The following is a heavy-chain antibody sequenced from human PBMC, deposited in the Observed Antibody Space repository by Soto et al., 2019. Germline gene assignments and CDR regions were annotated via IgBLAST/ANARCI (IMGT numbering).Heavy chain of an antibody. Sequence: CLRLSCAACGFTFSNYGMRWVRQAPGKGLEWVAIIWHDGNNKYYADSVRGRFIISRDNSKNRLYLQMNSLRAEDTAVYYCASDLVGASDSYGLDVWGQGTPVTAP. CDR1: GFTFSNYG. J-gene: IGHJ6*02. CDR3: ASDLVGASDSYGLDV. V-gene: IGHV3-33*01. CDR2: IWHDGNNK. D-gene: IGHD1-26*01.